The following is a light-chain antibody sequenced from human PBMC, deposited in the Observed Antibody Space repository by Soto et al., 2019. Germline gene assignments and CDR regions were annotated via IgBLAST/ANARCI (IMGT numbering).Light chain of an antibody. J-gene: IGKJ2*01. CDR2: GAS. CDR3: QQYNNRPPMYT. V-gene: IGKV3-15*01. CDR1: QSVSSN. Sequence: EIVMTQSPATLSVSPGERATLSCRASQSVSSNLAWYQQKPGQAPRLLIYGASTRATGIPARFSGSGSGTEFTLTISSLQSEDFAVYYWQQYNNRPPMYTFGQGTKLEIK.